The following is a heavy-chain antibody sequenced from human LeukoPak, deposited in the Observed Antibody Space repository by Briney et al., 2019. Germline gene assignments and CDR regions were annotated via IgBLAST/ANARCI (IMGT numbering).Heavy chain of an antibody. CDR1: GGTFSSYT. D-gene: IGHD3-9*01. CDR3: AREFHDILTGYPYFDY. CDR2: IIPILGIA. Sequence: SVKVSCKASGGTFSSYTISWVRQAPGQGLEWMGRIIPILGIANYAQKFQGRVTITTDESTSTAYMELSSLRSEDTAVYYCAREFHDILTGYPYFDYWGQGTLVTVSS. V-gene: IGHV1-69*16. J-gene: IGHJ4*02.